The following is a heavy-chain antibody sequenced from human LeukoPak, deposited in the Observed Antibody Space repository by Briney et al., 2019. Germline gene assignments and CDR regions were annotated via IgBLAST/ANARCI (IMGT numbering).Heavy chain of an antibody. CDR1: GFTFSSLW. CDR3: ARDPGWGAYDI. D-gene: IGHD6-19*01. V-gene: IGHV3-7*01. Sequence: GGSLRLSCAASGFTFSSLWMTWVRQAPGRGLESVASMNSDGSAKNYVDSVKGRFTISRDNAKNSLYLQMNSLRGEDTSIYYCARDPGWGAYDIWGQGTMVTVSS. CDR2: MNSDGSAK. J-gene: IGHJ3*02.